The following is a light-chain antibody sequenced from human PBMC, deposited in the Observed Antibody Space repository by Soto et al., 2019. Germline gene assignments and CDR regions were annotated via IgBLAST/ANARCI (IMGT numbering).Light chain of an antibody. CDR1: QSISSW. V-gene: IGKV1-5*03. J-gene: IGKJ1*01. Sequence: DIQMTQSPSTLSASVGDRVTITCRASQSISSWLAWYQQKPGKAPKLLIYKASTLESGVPSRFSGSGSATEFTLTIRSLQPDDFASYYCKQYYTHLWTFGQGTKVDIK. CDR2: KAS. CDR3: KQYYTHLWT.